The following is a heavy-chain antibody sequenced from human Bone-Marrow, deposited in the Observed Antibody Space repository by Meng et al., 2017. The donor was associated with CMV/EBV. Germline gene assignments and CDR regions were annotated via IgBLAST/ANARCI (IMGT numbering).Heavy chain of an antibody. Sequence: ASVKVSCKASGYMFNTYIISWVRQVPGQGLEWMGWISGYNAYTKHAQKFQGRVTMTTDTSTSTAYMELRTLRSDDTAVYYCARDYPTSYDFWSGDYYYGMDVWGQGTTVTVSS. D-gene: IGHD3-3*01. V-gene: IGHV1-18*01. CDR2: ISGYNAYT. CDR3: ARDYPTSYDFWSGDYYYGMDV. CDR1: GYMFNTYI. J-gene: IGHJ6*02.